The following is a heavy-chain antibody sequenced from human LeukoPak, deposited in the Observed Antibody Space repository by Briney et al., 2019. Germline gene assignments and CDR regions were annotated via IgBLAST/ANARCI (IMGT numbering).Heavy chain of an antibody. CDR1: GYTFTGYY. CDR3: ASHVDTAMVTLLQDYYGMDV. CDR2: INPNSGGT. D-gene: IGHD5-18*01. Sequence: ASVKVSCKASGYTFTGYYMHWVRQAPGQGLEWMGWINPNSGGTNYAQKFQGRVTMTRDTSISTAYMELSRLRSDDTAVYYCASHVDTAMVTLLQDYYGMDVWGQRTTVTVSS. J-gene: IGHJ6*02. V-gene: IGHV1-2*02.